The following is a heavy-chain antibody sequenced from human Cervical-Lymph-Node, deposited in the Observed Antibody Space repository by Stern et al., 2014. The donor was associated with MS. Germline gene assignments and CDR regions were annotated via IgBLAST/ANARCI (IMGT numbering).Heavy chain of an antibody. CDR2: ITSTM. D-gene: IGHD5-18*01. J-gene: IGHJ4*02. CDR1: GFTFSDYY. CDR3: ARANGGYSYSY. Sequence: QVQLVQSGGGLVKPGGSLRLSCAASGFTFSDYYMGWIRQAPGKGLEWVSYITSTMYYADSVKGRLTISRDNAKNSLYLQMNGLRADDTAVYYCARANGGYSYSYWGQGTLVTVSS. V-gene: IGHV3-11*01.